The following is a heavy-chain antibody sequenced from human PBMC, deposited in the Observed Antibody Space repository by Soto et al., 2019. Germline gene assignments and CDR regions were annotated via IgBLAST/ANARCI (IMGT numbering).Heavy chain of an antibody. J-gene: IGHJ3*02. V-gene: IGHV1-8*01. Sequence: QLQLVQSGAEVKKPGASVKVSCKASGYTFTNHDINWVRQATGQGLEWMGWMNPSSGNTGYARKCXXILTMPRDTAXXTXYXXLSSLRSEDSATYYCTRSRGNYFDSPRYHPDAPDIWGQGTTVTVSS. CDR2: MNPSSGNT. CDR3: TRSRGNYFDSPRYHPDAPDI. CDR1: GYTFTNHD. D-gene: IGHD3-22*01.